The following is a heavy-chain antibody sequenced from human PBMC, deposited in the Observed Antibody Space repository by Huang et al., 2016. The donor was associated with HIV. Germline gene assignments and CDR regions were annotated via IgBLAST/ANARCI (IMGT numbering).Heavy chain of an antibody. CDR3: ATGFDVFFDF. CDR2: FDPEIGET. D-gene: IGHD3-9*01. CDR1: EYTLTELS. Sequence: QVQLVQSRAEVKKPGASVKVSCKVSEYTLTELSIHWVRQPPGKGLEWMVVFDPEIGETIYAQKSQGRVTMTEDTSTETAFMELSGLRPEDTAVYYCATGFDVFFDFWGQGTLVTVSS. V-gene: IGHV1-24*01. J-gene: IGHJ4*02.